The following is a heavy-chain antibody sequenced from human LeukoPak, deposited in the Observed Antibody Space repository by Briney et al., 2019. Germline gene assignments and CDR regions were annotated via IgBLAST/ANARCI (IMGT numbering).Heavy chain of an antibody. J-gene: IGHJ4*02. CDR2: VYPGDSET. Sequence: GESLKISCKGSGYNFSSYWIGWVRQMPGKGLEWMGIVYPGDSETRYSPSFQGQVTISADKSITTAYLQWSSLKASDTAMYYCAVAVSNFDYWGQGTLVTVSS. CDR1: GYNFSSYW. V-gene: IGHV5-51*01. CDR3: AVAVSNFDY. D-gene: IGHD2-15*01.